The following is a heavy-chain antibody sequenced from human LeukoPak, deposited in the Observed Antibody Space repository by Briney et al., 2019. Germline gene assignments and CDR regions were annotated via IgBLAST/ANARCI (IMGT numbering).Heavy chain of an antibody. D-gene: IGHD2-15*01. V-gene: IGHV4-59*01. CDR3: ARGRLGYCSGGSCYTDWPFDY. J-gene: IGHJ4*02. CDR2: IYYSGST. CDR1: GGSLGGYF. Sequence: SETLSLTCTVSGGSLGGYFWTWIRQPPGKGLEWIGHIYYSGSTNYSPSLKSRVTISVDTSKNQFSLKLSSVTAADTAVYYCARGRLGYCSGGSCYTDWPFDYWGQGTLVTVSS.